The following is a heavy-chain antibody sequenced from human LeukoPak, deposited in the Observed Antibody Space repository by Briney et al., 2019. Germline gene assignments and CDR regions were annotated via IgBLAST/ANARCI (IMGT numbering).Heavy chain of an antibody. V-gene: IGHV5-51*01. CDR1: GYRFTSYW. CDR2: IYPGDSDT. D-gene: IGHD3-22*01. J-gene: IGHJ4*02. Sequence: GESLKISFKGSGYRFTSYWIGWVRPMPGKGLEWMGIIYPGDSDTRYSPSFQGQVTISADKSISTAYLQWSSLKASDTAIYYCARRNRPRDSSAYYIDYWGQGTLVTVSS. CDR3: ARRNRPRDSSAYYIDY.